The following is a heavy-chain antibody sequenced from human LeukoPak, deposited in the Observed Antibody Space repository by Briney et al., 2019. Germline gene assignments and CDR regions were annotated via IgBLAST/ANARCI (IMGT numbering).Heavy chain of an antibody. J-gene: IGHJ4*02. CDR3: ASRVLRGSYYNDVFDY. V-gene: IGHV3-53*01. D-gene: IGHD3-10*01. Sequence: PGGSLRLSCAASGFTVSSNYMSWVRQAPGKGLEWVSVIYSGGSTYYADSVKGRFTISRDNSKNTLYLQMNSLRAEDTAVYYCASRVLRGSYYNDVFDYWGQGTLVTVSS. CDR2: IYSGGST. CDR1: GFTVSSNY.